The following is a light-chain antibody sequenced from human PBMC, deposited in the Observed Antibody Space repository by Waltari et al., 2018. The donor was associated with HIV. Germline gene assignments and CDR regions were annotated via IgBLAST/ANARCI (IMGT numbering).Light chain of an antibody. Sequence: QSVLTQPPSTSGTPGQRVVISCSGSTSNIGKNYVCWYRQFPGTAPKLLIYRNNRRPSGGPDRFSGSKSGTSASLAISGLRSEDEADYFCAVWDDSLSGLWVFGGGTKLTVL. V-gene: IGLV1-47*01. J-gene: IGLJ3*02. CDR3: AVWDDSLSGLWV. CDR2: RNN. CDR1: TSNIGKNY.